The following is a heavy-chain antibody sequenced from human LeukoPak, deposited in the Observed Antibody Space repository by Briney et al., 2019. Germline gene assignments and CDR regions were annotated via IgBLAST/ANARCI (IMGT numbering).Heavy chain of an antibody. Sequence: GESLQISCKGSGFSFTSYWIGRGRQLPGKGLEWMGIIYPGDSDTRYSPSFQGQVTISTNKSISTAYLQWSSLKASDTAMYYCAKHTCSSTSCYFDAFDIWGQGTMVTVSS. D-gene: IGHD2-2*01. CDR3: AKHTCSSTSCYFDAFDI. CDR1: GFSFTSYW. V-gene: IGHV5-51*01. CDR2: IYPGDSDT. J-gene: IGHJ3*02.